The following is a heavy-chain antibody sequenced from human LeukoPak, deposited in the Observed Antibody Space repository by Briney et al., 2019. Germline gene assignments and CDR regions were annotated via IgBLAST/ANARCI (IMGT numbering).Heavy chain of an antibody. CDR1: GDSISSYY. CDR3: ARGGSAKDFDY. Sequence: TSETLSLTCTVSGDSISSYYWSWIRQPPGKGLEWIGYIYYSGSTNYNPSLKSRVTISVDTSKNQFSLKLSSVTAADTAVYYCARGGSAKDFDYWGQGTLVTVSS. V-gene: IGHV4-59*01. CDR2: IYYSGST. D-gene: IGHD3-10*01. J-gene: IGHJ4*02.